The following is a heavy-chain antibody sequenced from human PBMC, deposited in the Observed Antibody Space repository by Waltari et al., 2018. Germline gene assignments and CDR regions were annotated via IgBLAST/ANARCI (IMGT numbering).Heavy chain of an antibody. D-gene: IGHD3-3*01. CDR3: ARQDYDFWSGYYTGWFDP. Sequence: QVQLQESGPGLVKPSQTLSLTCTVSGGSISSGSYYWSWIRQPAGRGLEWIGRIYTSGSTNYNPSLKSRVTISVDTSKNQFSLKLSSVTAADTAVYYCARQDYDFWSGYYTGWFDPWGQGTLVTVSS. J-gene: IGHJ5*02. CDR2: IYTSGST. V-gene: IGHV4-61*02. CDR1: GGSISSGSYY.